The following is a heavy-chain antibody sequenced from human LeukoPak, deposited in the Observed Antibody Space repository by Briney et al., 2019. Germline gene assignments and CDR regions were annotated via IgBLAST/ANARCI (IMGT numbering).Heavy chain of an antibody. CDR1: GGTFSSYT. D-gene: IGHD2-2*01. CDR2: IIPIFGIA. V-gene: IGHV1-69*02. Sequence: SVKVSCKASGGTFSSYTISWVRQAPGQGLEWMGRIIPIFGIANYAQKFQGRVTITADNSTSTAYMELSSLRSEDTAVYYCARGVYCSSTSCYGSLFDYWGQGTLVTVSS. J-gene: IGHJ4*02. CDR3: ARGVYCSSTSCYGSLFDY.